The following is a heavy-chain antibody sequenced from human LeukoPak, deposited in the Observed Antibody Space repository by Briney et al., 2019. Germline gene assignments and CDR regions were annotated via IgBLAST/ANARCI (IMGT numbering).Heavy chain of an antibody. D-gene: IGHD3-10*02. V-gene: IGHV3-11*04. CDR3: AELGITMIGGV. CDR1: GFTFSDYY. Sequence: GGSLRLSCAASGFTFSDYYMIWIRQAPGKGLEWVSYISSLGTSMYYADSVKGRFTISRDNAENSLSLQMNSLRAEDTAVYYCAELGITMIGGVWGKGTTVTISS. J-gene: IGHJ6*04. CDR2: ISSLGTSM.